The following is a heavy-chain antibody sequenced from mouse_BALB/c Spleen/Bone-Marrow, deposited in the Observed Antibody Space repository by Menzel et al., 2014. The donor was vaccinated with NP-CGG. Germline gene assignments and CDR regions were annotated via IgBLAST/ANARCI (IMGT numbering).Heavy chain of an antibody. V-gene: IGHV14-3*02. D-gene: IGHD2-4*01. CDR2: IDPANGNT. Sequence: EVMLVESGAELVKPGASVKLSCTASGFNIKDTYMHWVKQRPEQGLEWIGRIDPANGNTKYDPKFQGKATITADTSSNTAYLQLSSLTSEDTAVYYCALYYDYDVGYWGQGTTLTVSP. J-gene: IGHJ2*01. CDR3: ALYYDYDVGY. CDR1: GFNIKDTY.